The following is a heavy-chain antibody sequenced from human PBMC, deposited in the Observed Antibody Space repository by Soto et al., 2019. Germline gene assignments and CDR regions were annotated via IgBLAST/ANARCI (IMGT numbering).Heavy chain of an antibody. V-gene: IGHV1-2*02. D-gene: IGHD3-22*01. CDR2: INPNSGGT. CDR1: GYTFTGYY. J-gene: IGHJ5*02. CDR3: ARGVPYDSSGYYYNWFDP. Sequence: ASVKVSCKASGYTFTGYYMHWVRQAPGQGLEWMGWINPNSGGTNYAQKFQGRVTMTRDTSISTAYMELSRLRSDDTAVYYCARGVPYDSSGYYYNWFDPWGQGTLVTSPQ.